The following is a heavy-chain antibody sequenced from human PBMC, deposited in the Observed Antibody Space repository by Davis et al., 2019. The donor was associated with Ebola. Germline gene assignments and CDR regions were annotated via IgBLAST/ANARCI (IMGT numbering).Heavy chain of an antibody. V-gene: IGHV4-30-2*01. CDR3: ARGGYSYGSLDY. CDR1: GGSISSGGYS. D-gene: IGHD5-18*01. CDR2: IYHSGST. J-gene: IGHJ4*02. Sequence: SETLSLTCAVSGGSISSGGYSWSSIRQPPGKGLEWIGYIYHSGSTYYNPSLKNRVTISVDRSKNQFSLKLSSVTAADTAVYYCARGGYSYGSLDYWGQGTLVTVSS.